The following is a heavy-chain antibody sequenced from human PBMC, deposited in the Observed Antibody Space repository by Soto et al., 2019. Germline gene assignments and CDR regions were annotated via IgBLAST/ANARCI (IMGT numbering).Heavy chain of an antibody. CDR2: ISYDGSNK. D-gene: IGHD1-26*01. Sequence: PGGSLRLSCAASGFTFSSYAMHWVRQAPGKGLEWVAVISYDGSNKYYADSVKGRFTISRDNSKNTLYLQMNSLRAEDTAVYYCASDYYVHYYYYVMDVWGQGTTVTVSS. CDR3: ASDYYVHYYYYVMDV. V-gene: IGHV3-30-3*01. J-gene: IGHJ6*02. CDR1: GFTFSSYA.